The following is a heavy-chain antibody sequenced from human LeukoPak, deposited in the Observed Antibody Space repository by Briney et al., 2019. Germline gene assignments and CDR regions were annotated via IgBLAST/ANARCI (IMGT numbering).Heavy chain of an antibody. J-gene: IGHJ6*03. Sequence: SVKVSCKASGGTFSSYAISWVRQAPGQGLEWMGGIIPIFGTANYAQRFQGRVTITADESTSTAYMELSSLRSEDTAVYYCARSRFLEWLPHRYYYYMDVWGKGTTVTVSS. CDR2: IIPIFGTA. CDR3: ARSRFLEWLPHRYYYYMDV. CDR1: GGTFSSYA. D-gene: IGHD3-3*01. V-gene: IGHV1-69*13.